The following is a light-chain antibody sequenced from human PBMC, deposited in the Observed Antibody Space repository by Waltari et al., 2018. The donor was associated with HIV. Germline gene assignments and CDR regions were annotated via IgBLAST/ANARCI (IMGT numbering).Light chain of an antibody. Sequence: DIQMTQSPSSLSASVGDRVTITCRASHSINRYLNWYQQIPGKAPKLLIYDASSLQSGVPSRFSGTGSGTDFTLNINTLQAEDFATYYCQQYENTPRTFGAGTKVDIK. V-gene: IGKV1-39*01. CDR1: HSINRY. CDR3: QQYENTPRT. J-gene: IGKJ4*01. CDR2: DAS.